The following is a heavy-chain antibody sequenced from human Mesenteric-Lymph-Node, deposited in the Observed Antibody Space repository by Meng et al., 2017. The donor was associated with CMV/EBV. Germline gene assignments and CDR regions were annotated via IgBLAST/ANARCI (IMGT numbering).Heavy chain of an antibody. Sequence: GEFLKISCAASGFTFSRYWMHWVRQAPGKGLVWVSRINSDGSSTSYADSVKGRFTISRDNSKNTLYLQMNSLRAEDTAVYYCARDIEYSSSMGAFDIWGQGTMVTVSS. CDR2: INSDGSST. D-gene: IGHD6-6*01. V-gene: IGHV3-74*01. CDR3: ARDIEYSSSMGAFDI. CDR1: GFTFSRYW. J-gene: IGHJ3*02.